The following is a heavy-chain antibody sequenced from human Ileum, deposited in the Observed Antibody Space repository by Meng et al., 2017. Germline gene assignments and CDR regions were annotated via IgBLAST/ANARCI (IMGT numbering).Heavy chain of an antibody. V-gene: IGHV4-4*03. J-gene: IGHJ4*02. Sequence: VQRRGTGPGLLRPPGPLPLTCAVSSAAIGSNTYWSWVCQPPGKWLEWIAQISHSGSAYYNPSLKSRVTMSADKSKSQFSPLLTSVTAADTAIYDCARHGGYSQDFWGQGTLVTVSS. CDR3: ARHGGYSQDF. CDR1: SAAIGSNTY. CDR2: ISHSGSA. D-gene: IGHD4-23*01.